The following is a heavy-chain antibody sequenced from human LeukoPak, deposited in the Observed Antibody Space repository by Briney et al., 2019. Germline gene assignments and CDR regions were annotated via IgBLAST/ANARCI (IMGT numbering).Heavy chain of an antibody. CDR2: TYYRSKWYN. V-gene: IGHV6-1*01. CDR1: GDSVSSNSAA. Sequence: SQTLSLTCAISGDSVSSNSAAWNWIRQSPSRGLEWLGRTYYRSKWYNDYAVSVKSRITINPDTSKNQFSLQLNSVTPEDTAVYYCARDRSVWFGEKKRYNWFDPWGQGTLVTVSS. CDR3: ARDRSVWFGEKKRYNWFDP. D-gene: IGHD3-10*01. J-gene: IGHJ5*02.